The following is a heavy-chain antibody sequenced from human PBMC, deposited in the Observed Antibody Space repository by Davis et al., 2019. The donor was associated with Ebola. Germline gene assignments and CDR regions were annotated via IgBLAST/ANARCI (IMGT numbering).Heavy chain of an antibody. CDR3: ATDEEYDSSGYYSH. J-gene: IGHJ4*02. V-gene: IGHV3-11*04. CDR2: ISSSGSTI. Sequence: GESLKISCAASGFTFSDYYMSWIRQAPGKGLEWVSYISSSGSTIYYADSVKGRFTISRDNAKNSLYLQMNSLRAEDTAVYYCATDEEYDSSGYYSHWGQGTLVTVSS. D-gene: IGHD3-22*01. CDR1: GFTFSDYY.